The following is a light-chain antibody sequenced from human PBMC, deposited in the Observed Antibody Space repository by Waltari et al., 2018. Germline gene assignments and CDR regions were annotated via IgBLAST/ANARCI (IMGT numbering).Light chain of an antibody. CDR2: EAT. CDR3: WSHVGSAVYV. J-gene: IGLJ1*01. Sequence: QSALTQPASVSGSPGQSITISCTGTTSDCGNYNLVSWYQQLPGKVPKLIIYEATKRPSGAADRFSGSKSGNTASLTSSGLQAEDEADYCCWSHVGSAVYVFGTGTKVTVL. CDR1: TSDCGNYNL. V-gene: IGLV2-23*01.